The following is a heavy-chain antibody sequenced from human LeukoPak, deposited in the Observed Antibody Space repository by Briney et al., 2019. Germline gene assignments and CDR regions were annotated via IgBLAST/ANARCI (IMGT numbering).Heavy chain of an antibody. CDR2: ISAYNGNT. CDR1: GYTFTSYG. V-gene: IGHV1-18*01. J-gene: IGHJ4*02. CDR3: ARMPGNSGWYFTNPNFDY. Sequence: ASVKVPCKASGYTFTSYGISWVRQAPGQGLEWMGWISAYNGNTNYAQKLQGRVTMTTDTSTSTAYMELRSLRSDDTAVYYCARMPGNSGWYFTNPNFDYWGQGTLVTVSS. D-gene: IGHD6-19*01.